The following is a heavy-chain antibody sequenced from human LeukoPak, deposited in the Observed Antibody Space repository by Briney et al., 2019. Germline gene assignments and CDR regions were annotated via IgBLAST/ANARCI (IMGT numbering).Heavy chain of an antibody. CDR3: AAWIAETTQEFNS. D-gene: IGHD1-7*01. CDR2: IRPDGSEE. V-gene: IGHV3-7*01. J-gene: IGHJ4*02. CDR1: GFPFSKSW. Sequence: GGSLRLSCAASGFPFSKSWMNWVRQAPGKGLEWVANIRPDGSEEKYVDSVKGRFTISRDNAKTSLFLHMNSLRAEDSAIYYCAAWIAETTQEFNSWGQGTLVTVSS.